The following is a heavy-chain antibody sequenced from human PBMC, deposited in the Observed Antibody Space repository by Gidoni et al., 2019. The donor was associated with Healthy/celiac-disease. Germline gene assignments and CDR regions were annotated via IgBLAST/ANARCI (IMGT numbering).Heavy chain of an antibody. Sequence: QVQLKQWGAGLWKPSETLSLTCAVYGGSFSGYSWSWIRQPPGKGLEWLGEINQSGSTNSHPSLKRRVTISVDTSKTQFSLKLSSVTAADTAVYYCARGPHSSSWYRGSVPWGQGTLVTVSS. J-gene: IGHJ5*02. CDR2: INQSGST. CDR3: ARGPHSSSWYRGSVP. V-gene: IGHV4-34*01. D-gene: IGHD6-13*01. CDR1: GGSFSGYS.